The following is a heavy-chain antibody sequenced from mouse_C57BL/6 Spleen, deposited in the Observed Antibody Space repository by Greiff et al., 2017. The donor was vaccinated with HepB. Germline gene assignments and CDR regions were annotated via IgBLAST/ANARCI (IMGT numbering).Heavy chain of an antibody. Sequence: QVQLQQSGAELVRPGTSVKVSCKASGYAFTNYLIEWVKQRPGQGLEWIGVINPGSGGTNYNEKFKGKATLTADKSSSTAYMQLSSLTSEDSAVYFCARSYFTTPADYWGQGTTLTVSS. CDR2: INPGSGGT. CDR3: ARSYFTTPADY. J-gene: IGHJ2*01. D-gene: IGHD1-1*01. CDR1: GYAFTNYL. V-gene: IGHV1-54*01.